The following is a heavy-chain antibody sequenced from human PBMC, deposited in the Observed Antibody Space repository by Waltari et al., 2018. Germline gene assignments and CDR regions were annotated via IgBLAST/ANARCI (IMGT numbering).Heavy chain of an antibody. CDR3: ATYIGASVGTAAFDV. V-gene: IGHV4-39*01. D-gene: IGHD5-12*01. CDR2: LSYSGTT. J-gene: IGHJ3*01. CDR1: GDSITSNRHY. Sequence: QLQLQESGPGLVKPSETLSLTCSVSGDSITSNRHYWGWIRQPTGQGLEWIGTLSYSGTTYNSPSLKSRVTLSRDTYRNQLSLELGSGTATDTAMYYCATYIGASVGTAAFDVWGQGTMVNVSS.